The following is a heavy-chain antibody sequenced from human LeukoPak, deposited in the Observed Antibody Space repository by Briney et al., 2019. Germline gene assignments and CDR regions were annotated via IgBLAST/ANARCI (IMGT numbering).Heavy chain of an antibody. Sequence: GRSLRLSCAASGFTFSSYAMHWVRPAPGKGLAWVAVISYDGSNQYFADSVKGRFTIPRDNSNNTLYLQMNSLRADDTAVYCCARGLSPYDGSSGYLIWGQGTLVTVSS. CDR2: ISYDGSNQ. CDR1: GFTFSSYA. CDR3: ARGLSPYDGSSGYLI. J-gene: IGHJ4*02. D-gene: IGHD3-22*01. V-gene: IGHV3-30-3*01.